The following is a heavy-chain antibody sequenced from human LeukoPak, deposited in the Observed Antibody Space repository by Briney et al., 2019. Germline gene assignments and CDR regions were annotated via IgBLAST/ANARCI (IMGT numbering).Heavy chain of an antibody. J-gene: IGHJ6*02. CDR2: IYPGDSDT. CDR1: GYSFTRYW. CDR3: ARYSNYYGSGSYYKYGMDV. D-gene: IGHD3-10*01. Sequence: LGESLKISCKGSGYSFTRYWIGWVRQMPGKGLEWMGIIYPGDSDTRYSPSFQGQVTISADKSISTAYLQWSSLKASDTAMYYCARYSNYYGSGSYYKYGMDVWGQGTTVTVSS. V-gene: IGHV5-51*01.